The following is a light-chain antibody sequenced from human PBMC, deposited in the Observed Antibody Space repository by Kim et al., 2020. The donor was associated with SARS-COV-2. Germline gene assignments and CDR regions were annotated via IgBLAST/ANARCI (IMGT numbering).Light chain of an antibody. CDR3: QQVQIYPIG. CDR1: QGISSS. J-gene: IGKJ5*01. V-gene: IGKV1-9*01. CDR2: AAS. Sequence: IQLTQSPSSLSASVGDTVTITCRASQGISSSLVWYQQRPGQAPKLLINAASTLGSGVPSRFRGSGSGTDFTLTISSVQPEDSATYYCQQVQIYPIGVGRGTRLEIK.